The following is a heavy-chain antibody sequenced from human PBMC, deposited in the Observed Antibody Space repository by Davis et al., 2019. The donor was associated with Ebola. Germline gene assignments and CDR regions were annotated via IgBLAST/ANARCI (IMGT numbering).Heavy chain of an antibody. CDR2: IYYSGST. D-gene: IGHD6-19*01. CDR3: ARSFLRSGWYY. CDR1: GGSISSYY. V-gene: IGHV4-59*01. Sequence: MPSETLSLTCTVSGGSISSYYWSWIWQPPGKGLEWIGYIYYSGSTNYNPYPKSRVTVSVDTSKNQFSLKLNSVTAADTAVYYCARSFLRSGWYYWGQGTLVTVSS. J-gene: IGHJ4*02.